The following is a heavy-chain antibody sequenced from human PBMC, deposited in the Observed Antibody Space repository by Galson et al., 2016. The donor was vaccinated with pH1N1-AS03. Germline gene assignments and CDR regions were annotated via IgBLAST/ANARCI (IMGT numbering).Heavy chain of an antibody. J-gene: IGHJ3*02. Sequence: SVKVSCKASGYTFTSYDINWVRQAPGQGLEWMGWMNPNSDNTGYAQKFQGRVTITRNTSMTTAYMELSSRTSEDTAVYYCARGPRLGHDAFDIWGQGTMVTVSS. CDR3: ARGPRLGHDAFDI. CDR2: MNPNSDNT. D-gene: IGHD3-16*01. V-gene: IGHV1-8*01. CDR1: GYTFTSYD.